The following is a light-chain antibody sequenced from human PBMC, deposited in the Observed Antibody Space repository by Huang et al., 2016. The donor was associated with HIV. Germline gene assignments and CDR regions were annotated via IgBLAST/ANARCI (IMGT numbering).Light chain of an antibody. J-gene: IGKJ4*01. Sequence: EIVMTQSPATLSVSPGERATLSCRASQSVSSNLAWYQQQPGQAPRLLIYGASTRATGVPARFSGSGSETEFTLTISSLQSEDFAVYYCQQYNNWLTFGGGTKVEI. CDR2: GAS. CDR1: QSVSSN. CDR3: QQYNNWLT. V-gene: IGKV3-15*01.